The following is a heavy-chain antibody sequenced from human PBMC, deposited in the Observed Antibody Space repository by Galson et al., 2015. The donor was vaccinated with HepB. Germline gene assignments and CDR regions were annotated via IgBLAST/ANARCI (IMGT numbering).Heavy chain of an antibody. CDR2: ISYDGSNK. J-gene: IGHJ6*02. CDR3: ARDDDFWSGYGMDV. D-gene: IGHD3-3*01. V-gene: IGHV3-30-3*01. Sequence: SLRLSCAASGFTFSSYAMHWVRQAPGKGLEWVAVISYDGSNKYYADSVKGRFTISRDNSKNTLYLQMNSLRAEDTAVYYCARDDDFWSGYGMDVWGQGTTVTVSS. CDR1: GFTFSSYA.